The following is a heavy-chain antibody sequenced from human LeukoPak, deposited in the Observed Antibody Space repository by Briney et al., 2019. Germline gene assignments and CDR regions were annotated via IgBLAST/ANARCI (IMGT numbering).Heavy chain of an antibody. CDR3: ARAKRETSTRPWTSGMDV. V-gene: IGHV3-13*01. CDR2: LGSAGDK. D-gene: IGHD3/OR15-3a*01. Sequence: PGGSLRLSCAASGFTLSDYDIHWVRQPIGKGLDWVSGLGSAGDKYHAGSERGRFTISREDAENSVYLQMNGLRPEDTAIYYCARAKRETSTRPWTSGMDVWAKGPGSPSP. J-gene: IGHJ6*02. CDR1: GFTLSDYD.